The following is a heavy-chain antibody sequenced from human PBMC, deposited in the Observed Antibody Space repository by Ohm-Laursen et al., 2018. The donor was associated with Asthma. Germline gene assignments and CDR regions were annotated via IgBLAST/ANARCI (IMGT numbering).Heavy chain of an antibody. CDR2: ITSDGGWT. V-gene: IGHV3-30-3*01. D-gene: IGHD2-21*02. CDR1: GFTFSTFA. J-gene: IGHJ3*02. CDR3: ARRDYSGGDPNAAFDI. Sequence: SLRLSCAAPGFTFSTFAMHWVRQAPGKGLEWVSIITSDGGWTSYADSVRGRFTISRDNSKNILYMQMNSLRADDTAVYYCARRDYSGGDPNAAFDIWGQGTMVTVSS.